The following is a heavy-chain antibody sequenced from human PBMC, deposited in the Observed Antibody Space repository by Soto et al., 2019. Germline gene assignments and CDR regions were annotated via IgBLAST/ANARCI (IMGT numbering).Heavy chain of an antibody. CDR1: GFTFSDFA. CDR2: ISGSGTNT. CDR3: AKDDDWPPWRGYFIS. D-gene: IGHD3-9*01. Sequence: GGSLRLSCAASGFTFSDFAMTWVRQAPGKGLDWVSGISGSGTNTNYADSVKGRFTVSRDNSKNTLFLEITSLRADDTAVYYCAKDDDWPPWRGYFISWGQGTLVTVSS. J-gene: IGHJ4*02. V-gene: IGHV3-23*01.